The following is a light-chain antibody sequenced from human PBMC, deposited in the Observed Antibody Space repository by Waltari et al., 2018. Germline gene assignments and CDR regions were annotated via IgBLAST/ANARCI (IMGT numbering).Light chain of an antibody. CDR2: DAS. Sequence: EIVLTQSPATLSLSPGERANLSCRASQSVRTYLAWYQQKPGQVPRLLIYDASIRATCIPARFSGSGSGTDFTLTISSLEPEDFAVYYCQHRYNWVFAFGPGTKVEIK. J-gene: IGKJ3*01. CDR3: QHRYNWVFA. V-gene: IGKV3-11*01. CDR1: QSVRTY.